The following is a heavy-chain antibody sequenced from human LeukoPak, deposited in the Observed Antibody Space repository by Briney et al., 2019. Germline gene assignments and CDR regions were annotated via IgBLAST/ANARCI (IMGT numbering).Heavy chain of an antibody. Sequence: GGSLRLSCAASGFTVSSNYMSWVRQAPGKGLEWVSVIYSGGSTYYADSVKGRFTISRDNSKNTLYLQMNSLRAEDTAVYYCARDPDWNYVRAFDFWGQGTMVIVSS. CDR1: GFTVSSNY. V-gene: IGHV3-53*01. J-gene: IGHJ3*01. D-gene: IGHD1-7*01. CDR2: IYSGGST. CDR3: ARDPDWNYVRAFDF.